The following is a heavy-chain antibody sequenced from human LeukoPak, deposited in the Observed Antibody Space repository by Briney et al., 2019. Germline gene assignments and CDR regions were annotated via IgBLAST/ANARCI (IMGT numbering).Heavy chain of an antibody. V-gene: IGHV4-39*01. D-gene: IGHD2-15*01. CDR3: ARHRGYCSSSSCHPFDY. J-gene: IGHJ4*02. Sequence: SETLSLTCSVSGGSISNSSYYWGWIRQPPGKGLEWVGSIYYTGLASYNPSLESRVTMSGDTSKNQFSLKLTSMTAADTAVYYCARHRGYCSSSSCHPFDYWGQGTLVTVSS. CDR2: IYYTGLA. CDR1: GGSISNSSYY.